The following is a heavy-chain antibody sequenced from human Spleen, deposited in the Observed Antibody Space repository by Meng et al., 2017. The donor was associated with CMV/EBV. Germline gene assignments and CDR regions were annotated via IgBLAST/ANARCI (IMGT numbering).Heavy chain of an antibody. CDR1: YTFTGYY. CDR2: INPNSGGT. J-gene: IGHJ6*02. D-gene: IGHD5-12*01. V-gene: IGHV1-2*06. CDR3: ARVEGGYGYYYYGMDV. Sequence: YTFTGYYMHWVRQAPGQGLEWMGRINPNSGGTNYAQKFQGRVTMTRDTSISTAYMELSRLRSDDTAVYYCARVEGGYGYYYYGMDVWGQGTTVTVSS.